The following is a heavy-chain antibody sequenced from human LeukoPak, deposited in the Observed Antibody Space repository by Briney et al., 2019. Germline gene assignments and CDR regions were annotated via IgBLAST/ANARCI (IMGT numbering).Heavy chain of an antibody. CDR2: INHSGST. V-gene: IGHV4-34*01. J-gene: IGHJ4*02. Sequence: SETLSLTCAVYGGSFSGYYWSWIRQPPGKGLEWIGEINHSGSTNYNPSLKSRVTISVDTTKNQFSLKLSSVTAADTAVYYCARPARNYYGSGSYNYWGQGTLVTVSS. CDR3: ARPARNYYGSGSYNY. CDR1: GGSFSGYY. D-gene: IGHD3-10*01.